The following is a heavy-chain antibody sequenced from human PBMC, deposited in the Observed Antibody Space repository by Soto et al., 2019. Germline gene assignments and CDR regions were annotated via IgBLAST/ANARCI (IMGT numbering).Heavy chain of an antibody. CDR3: VKEGYWYCLLTSDQVKCLAF. D-gene: IGHD3-9*01. V-gene: IGHV3-23*01. CDR2: ISGSGGST. J-gene: IGHJ4*02. Sequence: GGSLRLSYAASGFPFSSYALSWVRQAPGKGLEWVSAISGSGGSTYYADSVKGRFTISRDNSKNTLYLQMNSLRAEDTAVYYCVKEGYWYCLLTSDQVKCLAFRVPATL. CDR1: GFPFSSYA.